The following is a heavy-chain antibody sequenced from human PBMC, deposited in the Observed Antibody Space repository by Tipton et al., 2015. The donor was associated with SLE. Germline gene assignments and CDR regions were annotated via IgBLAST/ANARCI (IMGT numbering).Heavy chain of an antibody. J-gene: IGHJ5*02. CDR1: GFTFSSYD. CDR3: ASHSGPYNWFDP. Sequence: GSLRLSCAASGFTFSSYDMHWVRQATGKGLEWVSAIGTAGDTYYPGSVKGRFTISRDNAKNSLYLQMNSLRAEDTAVYYCASHSGPYNWFDPWGQGTLVTVSS. V-gene: IGHV3-13*04. CDR2: IGTAGDT. D-gene: IGHD6-19*01.